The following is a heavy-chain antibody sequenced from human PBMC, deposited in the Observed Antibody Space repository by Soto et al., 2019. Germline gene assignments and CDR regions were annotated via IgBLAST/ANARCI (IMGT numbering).Heavy chain of an antibody. V-gene: IGHV1-18*01. CDR1: GYTFNIYG. D-gene: IGHD2-21*02. CDR3: ARGGIAPAIRVLNWFDP. CDR2: ISAYNGNT. J-gene: IGHJ5*02. Sequence: ASVNVSCKAAGYTFNIYGVTWVRQAPGQGLEWMGWISAYNGNTNYAQKLQGRITMTTDTSTSTAHMELRSLRSDDTAVYYCARGGIAPAIRVLNWFDPWGQGTLLTVSS.